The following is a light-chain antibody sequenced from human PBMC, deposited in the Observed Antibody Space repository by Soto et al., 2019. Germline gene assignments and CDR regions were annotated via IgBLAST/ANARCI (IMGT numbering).Light chain of an antibody. CDR2: GAF. J-gene: IGKJ4*01. CDR3: QQYKTWPPLT. CDR1: QSVSYN. V-gene: IGKV3-15*01. Sequence: EIVMTQSPATLSVSPGERATLSCRASQSVSYNLAWYQQKPGQGPRLLIYGAFTRATGIPARFSGSGSGTEFTSTTSILQSEDFGVFYCQQYKTWPPLTFGGGTKVEIK.